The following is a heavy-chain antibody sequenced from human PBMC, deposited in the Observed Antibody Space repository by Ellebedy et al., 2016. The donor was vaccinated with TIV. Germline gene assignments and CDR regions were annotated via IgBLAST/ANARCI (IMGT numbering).Heavy chain of an antibody. CDR2: INHSGST. V-gene: IGHV4-34*01. CDR3: ARGRPDGPRAKYYYYGMDV. J-gene: IGHJ6*02. Sequence: SETLSLTXAVYGGSFSGYYWSWIRQPPGKGLEWIGEINHSGSTNYNPSLKSRVTISVDTSKNQFSLKLSSVTAADTAVYYCARGRPDGPRAKYYYYGMDVWGQGTTVTVSS. CDR1: GGSFSGYY. D-gene: IGHD4-17*01.